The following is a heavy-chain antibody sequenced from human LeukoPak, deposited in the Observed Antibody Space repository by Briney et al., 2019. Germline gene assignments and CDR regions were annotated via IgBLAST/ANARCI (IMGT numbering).Heavy chain of an antibody. CDR2: IYHSGST. CDR1: GYSISSGYY. CDR3: ARGSYGSGSYILGRAYYYYYMDV. J-gene: IGHJ6*03. D-gene: IGHD3-10*01. V-gene: IGHV4-38-2*02. Sequence: SETLSLTCTVSGYSISSGYYWGWIRQPPGKGLEWIGSIYHSGSTYYNPSLKSRVTISVDTSKNQFSLKLSSVTAADTAVYYCARGSYGSGSYILGRAYYYYYMDVWGKGTTVTVSS.